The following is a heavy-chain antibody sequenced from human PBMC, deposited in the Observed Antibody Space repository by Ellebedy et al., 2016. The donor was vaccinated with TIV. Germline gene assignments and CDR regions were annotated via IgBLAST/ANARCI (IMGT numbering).Heavy chain of an antibody. D-gene: IGHD3-9*01. J-gene: IGHJ5*02. CDR2: ISPYNGDA. V-gene: IGHV1-18*01. CDR3: ARDRDVLTGFANWFDP. Sequence: AASVKVSCKASGYPFSSYGISWVRQAPGQGLEWMGWISPYNGDANYAQNLHGRLTMTADTSPNTAYMELKSLIPDDPAVYYCARDRDVLTGFANWFDPWGQGTLVTVSS. CDR1: GYPFSSYG.